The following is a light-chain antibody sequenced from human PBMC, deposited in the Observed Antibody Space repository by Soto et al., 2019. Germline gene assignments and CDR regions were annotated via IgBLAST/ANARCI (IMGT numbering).Light chain of an antibody. CDR1: QNVGTF. Sequence: EVVLTQSPATLSLSPGERATLSCRASQNVGTFLAWYQLKPGQAPRLVIYDASNRAAGIPDRFSGRGSGTEFTLTINNLQSEDFAVYYCQQYRNWPRTFGQGTKVDIK. CDR2: DAS. V-gene: IGKV3-11*01. J-gene: IGKJ1*01. CDR3: QQYRNWPRT.